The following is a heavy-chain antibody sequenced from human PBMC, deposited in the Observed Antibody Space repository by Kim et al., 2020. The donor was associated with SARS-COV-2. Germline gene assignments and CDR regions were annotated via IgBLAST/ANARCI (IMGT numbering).Heavy chain of an antibody. CDR1: GFSFSSDW. D-gene: IGHD2-21*01. CDR3: VRGRRYSRP. J-gene: IGHJ5*02. CDR2: INQDGSEK. V-gene: IGHV3-7*01. Sequence: GGSLRLSCAASGFSFSSDWMRWVRQAPGKGLEWVANINQDGSEKNYVDSVKGRFTISRDNAKISMYLQMNNVRAEDTAVYYCVRGRRYSRPWGQGTLVTV.